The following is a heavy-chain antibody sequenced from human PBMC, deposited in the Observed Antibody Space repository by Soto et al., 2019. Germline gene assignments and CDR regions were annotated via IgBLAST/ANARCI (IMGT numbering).Heavy chain of an antibody. CDR2: ISYDGSNK. Sequence: GGSLRLSCAASGFTFSSYGMHWVRQAPGKGLEWVAVISYDGSNKYYADSVKGRFTISRDNSKNTLYLQMNSLRAEDTAVYYCAKFKVRGAPVGFYYYGMDVWGQGTTVTVSS. J-gene: IGHJ6*02. D-gene: IGHD3-10*01. CDR3: AKFKVRGAPVGFYYYGMDV. CDR1: GFTFSSYG. V-gene: IGHV3-30*18.